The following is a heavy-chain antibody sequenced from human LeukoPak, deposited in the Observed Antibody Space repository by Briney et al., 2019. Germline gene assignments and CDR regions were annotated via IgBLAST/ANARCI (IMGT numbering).Heavy chain of an antibody. CDR2: ISLYNGNT. V-gene: IGHV1-18*04. J-gene: IGHJ4*02. CDR3: ARDQYDYTWGSYRPYFDS. Sequence: GASVKVSCKASGYTFTSYGISWVRQAPGQGLEWMGPISLYNGNTKYTERLQGRVIMTTDTSTRTAYMELRSLRSDDTAVFYCARDQYDYTWGSYRPYFDSWGQGTLVTVSS. D-gene: IGHD3-16*02. CDR1: GYTFTSYG.